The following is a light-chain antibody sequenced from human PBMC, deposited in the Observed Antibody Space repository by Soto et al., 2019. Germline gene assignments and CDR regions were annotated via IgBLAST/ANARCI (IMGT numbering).Light chain of an antibody. J-gene: IGKJ1*01. CDR1: QSVLYSSNNKNY. Sequence: DIVMTQSPDSLAVSLGERATINCKSSQSVLYSSNNKNYSAWYQQKPGQPPKLLIYWASTRESGVPDRFSGSGSEKDFTLTISSLQAEDVAVYYCQQYYGTLRTFGQGTKVEIK. CDR2: WAS. V-gene: IGKV4-1*01. CDR3: QQYYGTLRT.